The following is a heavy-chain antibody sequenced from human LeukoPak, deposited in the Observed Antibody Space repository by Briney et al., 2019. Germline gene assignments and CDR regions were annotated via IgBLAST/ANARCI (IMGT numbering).Heavy chain of an antibody. CDR3: AKESARYSSGWSHFDY. CDR2: ISYDGSNK. V-gene: IGHV3-30*18. CDR1: GFTFSSYG. J-gene: IGHJ4*02. Sequence: GGSLRLSCAASGFTFSSYGMHWVRQAPGKGLEWVAVISYDGSNKYYADSVKGRFTISRDNSKNTLCLQMNSLRAEDTAVYYCAKESARYSSGWSHFDYWGQGTLVTVSS. D-gene: IGHD6-19*01.